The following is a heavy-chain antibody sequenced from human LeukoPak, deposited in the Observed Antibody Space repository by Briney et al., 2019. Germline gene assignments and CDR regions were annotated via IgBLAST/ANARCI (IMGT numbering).Heavy chain of an antibody. Sequence: GGSLRLSCAASGFTFSSYAMSWVRQAPGKGLEWVSAISGSGGSTYFADSVKGRFTISRDNSKNTLYLQMNSLRAEDTAVYYCAKDPIYYYDSSGYYHPRWFDPWGQGTLVTVSS. CDR2: ISGSGGST. CDR1: GFTFSSYA. V-gene: IGHV3-23*01. CDR3: AKDPIYYYDSSGYYHPRWFDP. D-gene: IGHD3-22*01. J-gene: IGHJ5*02.